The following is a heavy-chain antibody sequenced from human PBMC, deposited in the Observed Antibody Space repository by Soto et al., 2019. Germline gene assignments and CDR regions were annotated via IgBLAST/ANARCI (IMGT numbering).Heavy chain of an antibody. D-gene: IGHD6-13*01. CDR3: ASGQQLVRNY. J-gene: IGHJ4*02. CDR1: GGFISSGGYS. V-gene: IGHV4-30-2*01. CDR2: IYHSGST. Sequence: QLQLQEFGSGLVKPSQTLSLTCAVSGGFISSGGYSWRWIRQPPGKGLGWIGYIYHSGSTYYNPSLKSRVTISVDRSKNQFSLKLSSVTAADTAVYYCASGQQLVRNYWGQGTLVTVSS.